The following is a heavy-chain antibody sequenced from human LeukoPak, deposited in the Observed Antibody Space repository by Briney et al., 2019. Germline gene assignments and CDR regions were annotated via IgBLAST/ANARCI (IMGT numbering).Heavy chain of an antibody. J-gene: IGHJ5*02. CDR2: MNPNSGNA. V-gene: IGHV1-8*01. CDR3: ARSGVAGSYNWFDP. Sequence: GASVKVSCKASGYTFTSYDINWVRQATGQGLEWMGWMNPNSGNAGYAQKFQGRVTMTRNTSISTAYMELSSLRSEDTAVYYCARSGVAGSYNWFDPWGQGTLVTVSS. D-gene: IGHD6-19*01. CDR1: GYTFTSYD.